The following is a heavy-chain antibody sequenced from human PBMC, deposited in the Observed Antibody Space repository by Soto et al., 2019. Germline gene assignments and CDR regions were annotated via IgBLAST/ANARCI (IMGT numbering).Heavy chain of an antibody. V-gene: IGHV3-53*02. CDR3: XXXXXXXXXXXXXVQH. Sequence: EVQLVETGGGLIQPGGSLRLSCVASGFTVSSNYMSWVRQAPGXGXXXVSVIYSGGDTYYADSVKGRFTISRDNPKNTXXXXXXXXXXXXXXXXXXXXXXXXXXXXXXXVQHWGQGTLVTVSS. J-gene: IGHJ1*01. CDR1: GFTVSSNY. CDR2: IYSGGDT.